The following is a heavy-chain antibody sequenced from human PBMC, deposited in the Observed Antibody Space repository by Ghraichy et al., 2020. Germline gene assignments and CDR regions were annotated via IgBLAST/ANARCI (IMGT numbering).Heavy chain of an antibody. CDR3: ASGYCFGGDCYKNWFDP. J-gene: IGHJ5*02. D-gene: IGHD2-21*02. Sequence: GGSLRLSCAASGFTVNTNYMSWVRQAPGKGLEWVAVIYIAGATYYADSVKGRFTISRDSSENTLHLQMNSLRAEDTAVYYCASGYCFGGDCYKNWFDPWGQGTLLTVSS. V-gene: IGHV3-53*01. CDR1: GFTVNTNY. CDR2: IYIAGAT.